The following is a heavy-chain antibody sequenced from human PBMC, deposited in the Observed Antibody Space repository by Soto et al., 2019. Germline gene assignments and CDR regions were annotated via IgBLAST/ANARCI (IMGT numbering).Heavy chain of an antibody. D-gene: IGHD3-16*01. Sequence: QVQLVQSGAEVKKPGSSVKVSCKASGGTFSSYTISWVRQAPGQGLEWMGRIIPILGIANYAQKFQGRVTSTADKARSRAYMERRRLGCEDTAGYYCARDLGWGRHDYGMGVWGQGTTVSVSS. CDR2: IIPILGIA. J-gene: IGHJ6*02. CDR1: GGTFSSYT. CDR3: ARDLGWGRHDYGMGV. V-gene: IGHV1-69*08.